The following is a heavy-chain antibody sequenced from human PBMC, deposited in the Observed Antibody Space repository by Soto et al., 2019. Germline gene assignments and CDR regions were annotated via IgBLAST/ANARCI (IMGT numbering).Heavy chain of an antibody. CDR1: GYIFNTYA. J-gene: IGHJ4*02. CDR3: ARTHPSIDY. Sequence: ASVKVSCKASGYIFNTYAIHWVRQAPGRSLGWMGWINTANGNTKYSQKFQGRVTITRDTSARIAYMELSSLRSEDTAMYYFARTHPSIDYWGQGTPVTVSS. CDR2: INTANGNT. V-gene: IGHV1-3*04.